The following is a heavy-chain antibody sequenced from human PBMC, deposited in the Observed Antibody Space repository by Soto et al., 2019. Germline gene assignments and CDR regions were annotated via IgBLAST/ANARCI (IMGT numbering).Heavy chain of an antibody. V-gene: IGHV4-31*03. CDR2: IYYSGST. D-gene: IGHD6-19*01. CDR1: GGSISSGGYY. Sequence: SETLSLTCTVSGGSISSGGYYWSWIRQHPGKGLEWIGYIYYSGSTYYNPSLKSRVTISVDTSKNQFSLKLSSVTAADTAVYYCASHNQGGGIAVAGRPYLDYWGQGTLVTVS. CDR3: ASHNQGGGIAVAGRPYLDY. J-gene: IGHJ4*02.